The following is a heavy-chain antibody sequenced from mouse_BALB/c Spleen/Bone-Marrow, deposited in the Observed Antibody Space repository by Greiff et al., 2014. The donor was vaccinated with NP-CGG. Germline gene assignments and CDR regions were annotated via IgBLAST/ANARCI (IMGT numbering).Heavy chain of an antibody. CDR1: GFSLTSYG. J-gene: IGHJ4*01. CDR3: ARNYYGSSYAMDY. Sequence: QVQLQQSGPGLAQPSQSLSITCTVSGFSLTSYGVHWVRQSPGKGLDWLGVIWSGGSTDYNAAFISRLSISKDNSKSQVFFKMNSLQVNDTAIYYCARNYYGSSYAMDYWGQGTSVTVSS. D-gene: IGHD1-1*01. CDR2: IWSGGST. V-gene: IGHV2-2*02.